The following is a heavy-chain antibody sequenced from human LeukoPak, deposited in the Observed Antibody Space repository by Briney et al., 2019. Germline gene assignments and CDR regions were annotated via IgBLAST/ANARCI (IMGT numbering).Heavy chain of an antibody. V-gene: IGHV4-4*07. CDR3: SVDGYYYDSSGYYNFDY. Sequence: SETLSLTCTVSGGSISSYYWSWIRQPAGKGLEWIGRIYTSGSTNYNPSLTSRVTMSVDTSKNQFSLTLSSVTAADTAVYYCSVDGYYYDSSGYYNFDYWGQGTLVTVSS. J-gene: IGHJ4*02. CDR1: GGSISSYY. D-gene: IGHD3-22*01. CDR2: IYTSGST.